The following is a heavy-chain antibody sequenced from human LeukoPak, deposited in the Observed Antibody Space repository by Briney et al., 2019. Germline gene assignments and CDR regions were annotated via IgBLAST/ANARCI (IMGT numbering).Heavy chain of an antibody. J-gene: IGHJ4*02. V-gene: IGHV3-30*19. CDR1: GFTFSSYG. Sequence: GGSLRLSCAASGFTFSSYGMHWVRQAPGKGLEWVAVIWYDGSNKYYADSVKGRFTISRDNSKNTLYLQMNSLRAEDTAVYYCARPYYYDSSGPIEWGQGTLVTVSS. CDR3: ARPYYYDSSGPIE. D-gene: IGHD3-22*01. CDR2: IWYDGSNK.